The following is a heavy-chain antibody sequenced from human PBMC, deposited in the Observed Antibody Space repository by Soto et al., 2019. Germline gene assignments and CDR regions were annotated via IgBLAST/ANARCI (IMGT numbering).Heavy chain of an antibody. CDR3: AKDPETSGGAFEI. CDR2: ILVGGST. D-gene: IGHD1-26*01. J-gene: IGHJ3*02. CDR1: GFICSSYD. Sequence: GGSLRLSCAVSGFICSSYDMSWVRQAPGKGLEWVSTILVGGSTHYEDAVKGRFTISRDTSKNTVYLQMNSLTAGDTAVYYCAKDPETSGGAFEIYGQGTMVPVPS. V-gene: IGHV3-23*01.